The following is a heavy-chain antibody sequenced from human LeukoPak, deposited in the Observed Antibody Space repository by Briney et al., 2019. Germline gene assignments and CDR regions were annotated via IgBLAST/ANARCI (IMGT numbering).Heavy chain of an antibody. CDR2: FDPEDGDT. D-gene: IGHD5-12*01. Sequence: ASVHVSCKVSGYTLTELSMHWLRQAPGKGREWMGGFDPEDGDTIYAQKFQGRVTMTEDTSTDTAYMELSSLRSEDTAGYYCATDARSGYDDTTPGAFDIWGQGTMVTVSS. CDR3: ATDARSGYDDTTPGAFDI. CDR1: GYTLTELS. V-gene: IGHV1-24*01. J-gene: IGHJ3*02.